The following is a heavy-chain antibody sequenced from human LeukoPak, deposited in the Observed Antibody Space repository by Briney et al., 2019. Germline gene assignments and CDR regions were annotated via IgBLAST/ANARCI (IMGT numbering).Heavy chain of an antibody. CDR3: ARLKYGMDV. Sequence: SETLSLTCAVYGGSFSGYYWSWIRQPPGKGLEWIAEIYRSGTSNYNPSLKSRVTISIDTSKNQFSLKLTSVTAADTAVYYCARLKYGMDVWGQGTTVTVSS. CDR2: IYRSGTS. CDR1: GGSFSGYY. J-gene: IGHJ6*02. V-gene: IGHV4-34*01.